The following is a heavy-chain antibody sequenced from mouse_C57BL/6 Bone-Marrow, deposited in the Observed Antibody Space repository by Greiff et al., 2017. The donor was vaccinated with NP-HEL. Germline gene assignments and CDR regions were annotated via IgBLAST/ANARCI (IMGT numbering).Heavy chain of an antibody. CDR2: ISSGGSYT. CDR1: GFTFSSYG. Sequence: EVKVVESGGDLVKPGGSLKLSCAASGFTFSSYGMSWVRQTPDKRLEWVATISSGGSYTYYTDSVKGRFTISRDNAKNTLYLQMSSLKSEDTAMYYCARHPPYYGSSYWYFDVWGTGTTVTVSS. CDR3: ARHPPYYGSSYWYFDV. D-gene: IGHD1-1*01. J-gene: IGHJ1*03. V-gene: IGHV5-6*01.